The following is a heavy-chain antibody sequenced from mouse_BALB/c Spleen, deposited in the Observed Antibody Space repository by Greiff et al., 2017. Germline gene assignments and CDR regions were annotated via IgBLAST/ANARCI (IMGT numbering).Heavy chain of an antibody. V-gene: IGHV1-67*01. D-gene: IGHD2-4*01. CDR2: ISTYYGDA. Sequence: VQLQQSGAELVRPGVSVKISCKGSGYTFTDYAMHWVKQSHAKSLEWIGVISTYYGDASYNQKFKGKATFTADTSSNTAYMQLSSLTSEDSAVYYCAPYDYDVGYWGQGTTLTVSS. CDR3: APYDYDVGY. J-gene: IGHJ2*01. CDR1: GYTFTDYA.